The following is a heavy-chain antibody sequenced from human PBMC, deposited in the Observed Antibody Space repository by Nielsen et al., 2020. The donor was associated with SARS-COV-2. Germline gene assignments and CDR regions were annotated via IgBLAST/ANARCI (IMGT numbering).Heavy chain of an antibody. V-gene: IGHV3-53*01. CDR1: GFTVSSNY. Sequence: GGSLRLSCAASGFTVSSNYLSWVRQAPGKGLEWVSLIYSGGSTHYADSVKGRFTISRDNSKSTLYLQMNSLRAEDTAVYYCARVLRGTLDYWGQGTLVTVSS. J-gene: IGHJ4*02. CDR3: ARVLRGTLDY. D-gene: IGHD1-14*01. CDR2: IYSGGST.